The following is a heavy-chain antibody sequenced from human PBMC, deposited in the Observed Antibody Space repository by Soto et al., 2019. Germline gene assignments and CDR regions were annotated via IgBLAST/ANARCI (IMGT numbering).Heavy chain of an antibody. CDR2: IKSKTDGGTT. J-gene: IGHJ4*02. Sequence: GGSLRLSCAASGFIFSNAWMSWVRQAPGKGLEWVGRIKSKTDGGTTDYGAAAKGRFTISRDDSKNTMYLQMDSLKTEDTAVYYCATGLSSSSSGWGQGTLVTVSS. V-gene: IGHV3-15*01. D-gene: IGHD6-6*01. CDR1: GFIFSNAW. CDR3: ATGLSSSSSG.